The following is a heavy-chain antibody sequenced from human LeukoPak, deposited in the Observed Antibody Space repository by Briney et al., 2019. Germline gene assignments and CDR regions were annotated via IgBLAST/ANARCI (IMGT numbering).Heavy chain of an antibody. D-gene: IGHD3-22*01. CDR3: AKDRNYYDSSGYYYGDY. CDR2: ISGSGGYT. V-gene: IGHV3-23*01. J-gene: IGHJ4*02. CDR1: GFTFSTYA. Sequence: PGGSLRLSCAASGFTFSTYAMSWVRQAPGKGLEWVSAISGSGGYTYYADSVKGRFTISRDNSKNTLYLQMNSLRAEDTAVYYCAKDRNYYDSSGYYYGDYWGQGTLVTVSS.